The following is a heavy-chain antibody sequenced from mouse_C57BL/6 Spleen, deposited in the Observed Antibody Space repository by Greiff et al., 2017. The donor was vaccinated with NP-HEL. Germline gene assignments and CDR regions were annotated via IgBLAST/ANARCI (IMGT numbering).Heavy chain of an antibody. J-gene: IGHJ4*01. Sequence: QVQLQQSGAELVKPGASVKLSCKASGYTFTEYTIHWVKQRSGQGLEWIGWFYPGSGSIKYNEKFKDKATLTADKSSSTVYMELSRLTSEDSAVYFCARHEAEVYDGYWDAMDYWGQGTSVTVSS. CDR2: FYPGSGSI. CDR3: ARHEAEVYDGYWDAMDY. CDR1: GYTFTEYT. V-gene: IGHV1-62-2*01. D-gene: IGHD2-3*01.